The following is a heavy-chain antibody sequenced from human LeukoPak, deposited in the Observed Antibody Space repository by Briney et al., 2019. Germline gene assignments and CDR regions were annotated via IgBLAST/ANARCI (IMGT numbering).Heavy chain of an antibody. V-gene: IGHV4-59*01. Sequence: SETLSLTCTVSGGSISSYYWSWIRQPPGKGLEWIGYIYYSGSTNYNPSLQSRLTISVDTSKNQFSLKLSSVTAADTAVYYCARVRALSYYDSSGDLFYFDYWGQGTLVTVSS. D-gene: IGHD3-22*01. J-gene: IGHJ4*02. CDR2: IYYSGST. CDR1: GGSISSYY. CDR3: ARVRALSYYDSSGDLFYFDY.